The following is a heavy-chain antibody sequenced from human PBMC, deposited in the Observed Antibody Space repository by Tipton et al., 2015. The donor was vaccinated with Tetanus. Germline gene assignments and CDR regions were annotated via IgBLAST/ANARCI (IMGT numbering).Heavy chain of an antibody. D-gene: IGHD5-12*01. V-gene: IGHV4-59*01. J-gene: IGHJ4*02. Sequence: TLSLTCTVSGGSISSYYWSWIRQPPGKGLEWIGYIYYSGSTNYNPPLKSRVTISVDTSKNQFSLKLSSVTAADTAVYYCARQYSGNENLTRYSFDYWGQGTLVTVSS. CDR3: ARQYSGNENLTRYSFDY. CDR1: GGSISSYY. CDR2: IYYSGST.